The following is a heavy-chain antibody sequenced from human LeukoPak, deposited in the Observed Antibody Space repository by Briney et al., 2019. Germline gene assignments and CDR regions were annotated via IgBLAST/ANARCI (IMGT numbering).Heavy chain of an antibody. V-gene: IGHV4-38-2*02. J-gene: IGHJ5*02. D-gene: IGHD4-17*01. Sequence: SETLSLTCTVSGYSISSGYFWGWIRQPPGKGLEWIGTIYNSGSTYYNASLESRVTISVDTSKNQFSLKLSSVTAADTAVYYCARVDPLDYGDYGGWFDPWGQGTLVTVSS. CDR3: ARVDPLDYGDYGGWFDP. CDR1: GYSISSGYF. CDR2: IYNSGST.